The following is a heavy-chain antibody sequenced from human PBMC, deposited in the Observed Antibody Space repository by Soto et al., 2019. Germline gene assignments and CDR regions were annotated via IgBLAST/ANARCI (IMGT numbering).Heavy chain of an antibody. J-gene: IGHJ1*01. CDR1: GFPVDDFA. CDR2: IRNQSYQETT. V-gene: IGHV3-49*04. D-gene: IGHD1-26*01. Sequence: GSSLRLSCSGSGFPVDDFAINWVRQAPGKGLEWVGLIRNQSYQETTEYAAAVKGRFTISRDDSKNTLYLQMNSLKTEDTAVYYCNTARGTYCAEYFQHWGQGTLVTVSS. CDR3: NTARGTYCAEYFQH.